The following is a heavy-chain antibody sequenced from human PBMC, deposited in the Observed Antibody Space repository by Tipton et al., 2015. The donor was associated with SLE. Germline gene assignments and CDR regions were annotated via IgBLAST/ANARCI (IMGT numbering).Heavy chain of an antibody. Sequence: TLSLTCAVSGYSISSGYYWGWIRQPPGKGLEWIGSIYHSGSTYYNPSLKSRVTISVDTSKNQFSLKLSSVTAADTAVYYCARVVGSYNWFDPWGQGTLVTVSS. J-gene: IGHJ5*02. CDR2: IYHSGST. CDR1: GYSISSGYY. V-gene: IGHV4-38-2*01. CDR3: ARVVGSYNWFDP. D-gene: IGHD2-15*01.